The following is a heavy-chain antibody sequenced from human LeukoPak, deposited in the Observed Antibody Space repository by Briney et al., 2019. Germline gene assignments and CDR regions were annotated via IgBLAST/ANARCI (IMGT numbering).Heavy chain of an antibody. Sequence: SETLSFTCTVYGCSISSYYWSWIRQPPGKGLEWIGYIYYTDSTNYNHALKSRGTISVDTAKNQCSLKMSSGTAADTAMYYCARQAYTDFWNAFPFDPWGQGTLVTVSS. V-gene: IGHV4-59*08. CDR2: IYYTDST. J-gene: IGHJ5*02. D-gene: IGHD3-3*01. CDR3: ARQAYTDFWNAFPFDP. CDR1: GCSISSYY.